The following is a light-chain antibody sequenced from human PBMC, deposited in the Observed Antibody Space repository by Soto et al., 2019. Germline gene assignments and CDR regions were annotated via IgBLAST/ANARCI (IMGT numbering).Light chain of an antibody. V-gene: IGKV3-11*01. CDR1: QSVSSY. J-gene: IGKJ1*01. CDR3: QQRSNWPGT. Sequence: EIVLTQSPGTLSLSPGERATLSCRASQSVSSYLAWYQQKPGQAPRLLIYDASNRATGIPARFSGSGSGTDFTLTISSLEPEDFAVYYCQQRSNWPGTVGQGTKVDSK. CDR2: DAS.